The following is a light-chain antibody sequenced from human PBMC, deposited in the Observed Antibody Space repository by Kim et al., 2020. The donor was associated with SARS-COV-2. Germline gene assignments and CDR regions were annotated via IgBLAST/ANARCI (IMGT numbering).Light chain of an antibody. CDR2: DNN. J-gene: IGLJ2*01. CDR3: QSYNDISVI. Sequence: GKTVTISCARSSGSVADNFVQWYQHRPGSAPSTLIYDNNQRPSVVPDRFSGSIDSSSNSASLTISGLKTEDEADYYCQSYNDISVIFGGGTQLTVL. V-gene: IGLV6-57*03. CDR1: SGSVADNF.